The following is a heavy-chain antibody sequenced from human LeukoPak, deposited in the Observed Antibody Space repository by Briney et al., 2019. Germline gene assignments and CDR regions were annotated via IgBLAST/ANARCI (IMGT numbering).Heavy chain of an antibody. CDR2: ISGSGGST. Sequence: GGSLRLSCAASGFTFSSYAMSWVRQAPGKGLEWVSAISGSGGSTYYADSVKGRFTISRDNSKNTLYLQMNSLRAEDTAVYYCARDLDPIVGANVDYWGQGTLVTVSS. J-gene: IGHJ4*02. CDR3: ARDLDPIVGANVDY. D-gene: IGHD1-26*01. CDR1: GFTFSSYA. V-gene: IGHV3-23*01.